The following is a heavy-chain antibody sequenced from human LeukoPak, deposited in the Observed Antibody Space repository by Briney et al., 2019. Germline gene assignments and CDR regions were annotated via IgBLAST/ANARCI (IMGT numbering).Heavy chain of an antibody. J-gene: IGHJ4*02. D-gene: IGHD5-12*01. V-gene: IGHV5-51*01. CDR2: IYPGDSDT. Sequence: GASLQISCQGSGSIFTSYWIGWGRRMPGKGLKWMGIIYPGDSDTRYSTSFQGHVTISADKSISTADLQWSSLKASDTAMYYCARHRWIGFDYWGQGTLVTVSS. CDR3: ARHRWIGFDY. CDR1: GSIFTSYW.